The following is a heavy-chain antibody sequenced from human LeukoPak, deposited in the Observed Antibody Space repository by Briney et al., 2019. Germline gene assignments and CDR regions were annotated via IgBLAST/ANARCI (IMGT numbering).Heavy chain of an antibody. CDR1: GGSISSYY. CDR2: ICYSGST. D-gene: IGHD2-15*01. J-gene: IGHJ4*01. V-gene: IGHV4-59*08. CDR3: ARGVGYCSGGRCPFDY. Sequence: SETLSLTCTVSGGSISSYYWSWIRQPPGKGLEWIGYICYSGSTNYNPSLKSRVTISVDTSKNQFSPKVISVTAADTAVYYCARGVGYCSGGRCPFDYWGRGTQVTVSS.